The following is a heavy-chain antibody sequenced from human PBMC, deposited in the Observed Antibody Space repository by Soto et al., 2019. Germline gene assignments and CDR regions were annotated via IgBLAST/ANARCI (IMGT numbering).Heavy chain of an antibody. J-gene: IGHJ4*02. D-gene: IGHD3-16*01. Sequence: QVQLVESGGGMVQPGTSLRLSCVGSGFTFRSYVIHWVRQAPGKGLEWVALTSYDGSNNFYGDSVKGRFTISRDNSRNTVELQMDSLRIEDTSLYYCARWGTTGGLDVWGQGTLVSVSS. CDR1: GFTFRSYV. CDR3: ARWGTTGGLDV. V-gene: IGHV3-33*05. CDR2: TSYDGSNN.